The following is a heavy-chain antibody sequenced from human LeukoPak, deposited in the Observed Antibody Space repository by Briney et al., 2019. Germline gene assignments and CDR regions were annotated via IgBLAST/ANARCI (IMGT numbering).Heavy chain of an antibody. CDR3: AKCILTGYYKGYMDV. J-gene: IGHJ6*03. Sequence: PGGSLRLSCAASGFTFSSYAMHWVRQALGKGLEWVAVISYDGSNKHYADSVKGRFTISRDNSKNTLYLQMNSLRAEDTAVYYCAKCILTGYYKGYMDVWGKGTTVTISS. CDR1: GFTFSSYA. V-gene: IGHV3-30*04. D-gene: IGHD3-9*01. CDR2: ISYDGSNK.